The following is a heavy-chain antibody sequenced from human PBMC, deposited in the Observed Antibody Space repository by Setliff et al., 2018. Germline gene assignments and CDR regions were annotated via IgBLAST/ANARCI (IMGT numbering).Heavy chain of an antibody. J-gene: IGHJ4*02. V-gene: IGHV1-3*01. D-gene: IGHD1-26*01. CDR2: INGVNGNA. CDR1: GYTFTAYD. CDR3: ARGQTVGPNSGKDY. Sequence: ASVKVSCKASGYTFTAYDIHWMRQAPGQSLEWMGWINGVNGNAKYSQNFQGRVTFTSDTSANTAFMELSSLRSEDSSMYYCARGQTVGPNSGKDYWGQGTLVTVSS.